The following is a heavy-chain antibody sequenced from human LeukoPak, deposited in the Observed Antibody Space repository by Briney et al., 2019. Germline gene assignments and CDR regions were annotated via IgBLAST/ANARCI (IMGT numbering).Heavy chain of an antibody. CDR1: GFSFSRYW. J-gene: IGHJ3*01. Sequence: GGSLRLSCTASGFSFSRYWMSWLRQAPGKGPEFVANIKEDGSEKSYVDFVNGRFTISRDNVKNSVSLQMNSLRVEDTAVYCCARDPGYSEFDVSGQGIMVIVSS. D-gene: IGHD4-11*01. CDR2: IKEDGSEK. V-gene: IGHV3-7*01. CDR3: ARDPGYSEFDV.